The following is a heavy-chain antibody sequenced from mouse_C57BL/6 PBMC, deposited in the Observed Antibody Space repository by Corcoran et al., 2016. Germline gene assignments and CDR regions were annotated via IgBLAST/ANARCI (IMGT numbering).Heavy chain of an antibody. J-gene: IGHJ2*01. CDR3: ARRSYYSNHYFDY. V-gene: IGHV1-19*01. D-gene: IGHD2-5*01. CDR1: GYTFTDYY. Sequence: EVQLQQSGPVLVKPGASVKMSCKASGYTFTDYYMNWVKQSHGKSLEWIGVINPYNGGTSYNQKFKGKATLTVDKSSSTAYMELNSLTSEDSAVYYCARRSYYSNHYFDYWGQGTTLTVSS. CDR2: INPYNGGT.